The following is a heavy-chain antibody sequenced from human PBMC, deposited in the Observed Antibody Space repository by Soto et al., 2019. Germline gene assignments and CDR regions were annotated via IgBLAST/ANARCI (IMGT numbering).Heavy chain of an antibody. D-gene: IGHD2-2*01. CDR1: GGTFSSYA. J-gene: IGHJ3*02. CDR2: IIPIFGTA. CDR3: ASCISTSCYDAFDI. Sequence: QVQLVQSGAEVKKPGSSVKVSCKASGGTFSSYAISWVRQAPGQGLEWMGGIIPIFGTANYAQKFQGRVTITADESTSTAYMELSGLRSEDTAVYYCASCISTSCYDAFDIWGQGTMVTVSS. V-gene: IGHV1-69*12.